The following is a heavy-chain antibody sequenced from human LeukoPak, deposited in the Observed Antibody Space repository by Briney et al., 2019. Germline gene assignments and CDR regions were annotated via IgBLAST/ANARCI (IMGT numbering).Heavy chain of an antibody. CDR2: INPNSGGT. J-gene: IGHJ4*02. CDR3: ARSGSIVGATQPDY. Sequence: ASVKVSCKASGYTFTSYDINWVRQAPGQGLEWMGWINPNSGGTNYAQKFQGRVTMTRDTSISTAYMELSRLRSDDTAVYYCARSGSIVGATQPDYWGQGTLVTVSS. CDR1: GYTFTSYD. D-gene: IGHD1-26*01. V-gene: IGHV1-2*02.